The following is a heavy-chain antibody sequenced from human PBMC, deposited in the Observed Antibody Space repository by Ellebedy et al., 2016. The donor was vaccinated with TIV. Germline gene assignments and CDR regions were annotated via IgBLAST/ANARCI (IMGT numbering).Heavy chain of an antibody. V-gene: IGHV3-15*01. J-gene: IGHJ4*02. CDR3: TTVYRYNYDSV. CDR1: GFTFSNAW. Sequence: GGSLRLSCAASGFTFSNAWMNWVRQAPGKGLEWVGRIKSKTDGGPADYAAPVKGRFTISRDDSKNKLYLQMNSLKTEDTAVYFCTTVYRYNYDSVWGQGTLVTVSS. CDR2: IKSKTDGGPA. D-gene: IGHD5-18*01.